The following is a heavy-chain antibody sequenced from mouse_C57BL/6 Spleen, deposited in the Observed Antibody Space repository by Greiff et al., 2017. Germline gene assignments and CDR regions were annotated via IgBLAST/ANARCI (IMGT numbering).Heavy chain of an antibody. J-gene: IGHJ4*01. CDR3: AGRGGGYLDYYAMDY. V-gene: IGHV5-17*01. CDR1: GFTFSDYG. CDR2: ISSGSSTI. Sequence: EVKLMESGGGLVKPGGSLKLSCAASGFTFSDYGMHWVRQAPEKGLEWVAYISSGSSTIYYADTVKGRFTISRDNAKNTLFLQMTSLRSEDTAMYYCAGRGGGYLDYYAMDYWGQGTSVTVSS. D-gene: IGHD2-3*01.